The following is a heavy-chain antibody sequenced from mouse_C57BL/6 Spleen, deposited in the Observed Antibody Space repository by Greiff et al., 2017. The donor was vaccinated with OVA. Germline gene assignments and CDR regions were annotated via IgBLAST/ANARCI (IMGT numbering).Heavy chain of an antibody. CDR3: ARNYYGSSLDY. V-gene: IGHV1-42*01. CDR1: GYSFTGYY. J-gene: IGHJ2*01. D-gene: IGHD1-1*01. CDR2: INPSTGGT. Sequence: EVQRVESGPELVKPGASVKISCKASGYSFTGYYMNWVKQSPEKSLEWIGEINPSTGGTTYNQKFKAKATLTVDKSSSTAYMQLKSLTSEDSAVYYCARNYYGSSLDYWGQGTTLTVSS.